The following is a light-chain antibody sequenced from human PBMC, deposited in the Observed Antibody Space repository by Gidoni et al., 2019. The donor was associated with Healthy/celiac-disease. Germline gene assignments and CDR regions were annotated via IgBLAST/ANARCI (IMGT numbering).Light chain of an antibody. CDR2: QDS. CDR3: QAWDSSTVV. V-gene: IGLV3-1*01. Sequence: SYELTQPPSVSVSPGQTASITCSGDKLGDKYACWYQQKPGQSPVLVMYQDSKRPSGIPERCSGSNSGNTATLTISGTQALDEADYYCQAWDSSTVVFGGGTKLTVL. CDR1: KLGDKY. J-gene: IGLJ2*01.